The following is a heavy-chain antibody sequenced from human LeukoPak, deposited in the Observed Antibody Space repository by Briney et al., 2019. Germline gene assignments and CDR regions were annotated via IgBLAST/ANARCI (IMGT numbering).Heavy chain of an antibody. J-gene: IGHJ4*02. CDR3: ARGQREYSSSSRYFDY. D-gene: IGHD6-6*01. Sequence: YYSGSTNYNPSLKSRVTISVDTSKNQFSLKLSSVTAADTAVHYCARGQREYSSSSRYFDYWGQGTLVTVSS. CDR2: YYSGST. V-gene: IGHV4-59*09.